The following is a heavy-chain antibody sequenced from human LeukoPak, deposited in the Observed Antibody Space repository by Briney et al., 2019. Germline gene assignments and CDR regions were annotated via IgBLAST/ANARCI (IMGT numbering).Heavy chain of an antibody. CDR2: IFGSGGSA. CDR3: GKTTTGYSSGQKPAWPVDY. D-gene: IGHD6-19*01. V-gene: IGHV3-23*01. CDR1: GFTFGSYA. Sequence: PGGSLRLSCEASGFTFGSYAMYWVRQAPGKGLEWVAGIFGSGGSAHYADSVKGRFTISRDNSKNTVYLQINNLRVEGTAVYYCGKTTTGYSSGQKPAWPVDYWGQGTLVTVSS. J-gene: IGHJ4*02.